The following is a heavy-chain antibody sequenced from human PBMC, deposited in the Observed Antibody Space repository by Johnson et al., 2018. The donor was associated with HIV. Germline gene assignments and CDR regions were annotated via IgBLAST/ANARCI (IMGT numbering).Heavy chain of an antibody. V-gene: IGHV3-53*01. D-gene: IGHD4-17*01. CDR1: GFTVSSNY. CDR3: ARVPDYGDYGDAFDS. CDR2: IYSGGST. J-gene: IGHJ3*02. Sequence: VQLVESGGGLIQPGGSLRLSCAASGFTVSSNYMSWVRQAPGKGLEWVSLIYSGGSTYYADSVKGRFTISRDNSKNTLYLQMKSLRAEDTAVYYCARVPDYGDYGDAFDSWGQGKMVTVSS.